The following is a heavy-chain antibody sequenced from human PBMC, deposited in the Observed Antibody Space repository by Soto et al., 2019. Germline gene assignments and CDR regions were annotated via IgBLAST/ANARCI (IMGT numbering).Heavy chain of an antibody. D-gene: IGHD3-16*02. Sequence: QVQLQESGPGLVKPSETLSLTSTVSGGSINSYYWSWIRQPPGKGLEWIGYIYYSGSTNYNPSLKSRITISVDTSKNQFSLKLSSVTAAVTAVYYCARLYGLDAFDIWGQGTMVTVSS. CDR3: ARLYGLDAFDI. V-gene: IGHV4-59*08. J-gene: IGHJ3*02. CDR1: GGSINSYY. CDR2: IYYSGST.